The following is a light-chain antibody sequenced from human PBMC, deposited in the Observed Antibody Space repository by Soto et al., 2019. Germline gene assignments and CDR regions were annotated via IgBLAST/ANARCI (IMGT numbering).Light chain of an antibody. V-gene: IGLV1-44*01. J-gene: IGLJ3*02. CDR2: NHN. Sequence: QSVLTQPPSASGTPGQRVTISCSGSSSNIGSTVNWYQQVPGMAPKLLIYNHNQRPSGVPDRFSASKSGTSASLAISGLQSEDEADYFCAAWDDSLNGVVFGGGTKLTAL. CDR1: SSNIGST. CDR3: AAWDDSLNGVV.